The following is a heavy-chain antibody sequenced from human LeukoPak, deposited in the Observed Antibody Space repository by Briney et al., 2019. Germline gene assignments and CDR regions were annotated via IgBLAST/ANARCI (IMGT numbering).Heavy chain of an antibody. D-gene: IGHD4-17*01. V-gene: IGHV4-4*07. CDR3: ARDNSDYGVLNWFDP. CDR2: IYTSGST. CDR1: GGSISSHY. J-gene: IGHJ5*02. Sequence: PSETLSLTCTVSGGSISSHYWSWIRQPAGTGLKWIGRIYTSGSTNYNPSLKSRVTMSVDTSKNQFSLKLSSVTAADTAVYYCARDNSDYGVLNWFDPWGQGTLVTVSS.